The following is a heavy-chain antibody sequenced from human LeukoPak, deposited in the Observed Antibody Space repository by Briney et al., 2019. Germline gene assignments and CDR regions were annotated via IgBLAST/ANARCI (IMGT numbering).Heavy chain of an antibody. CDR3: ARVVDYGGTYDAFDI. J-gene: IGHJ3*02. Sequence: GASVKFSCKASGKTLTGNYMHWVRQAPGQGLGWMGGFNPNSGGTNYAQKFQGRVTMTRDTSISTAYMELSRLRSDDTAVYYCARVVDYGGTYDAFDIWGQGTMVTVSS. D-gene: IGHD4-23*01. CDR2: FNPNSGGT. V-gene: IGHV1-2*02. CDR1: GKTLTGNY.